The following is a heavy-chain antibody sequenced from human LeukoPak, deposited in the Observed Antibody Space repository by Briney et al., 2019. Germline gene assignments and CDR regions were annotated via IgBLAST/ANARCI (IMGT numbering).Heavy chain of an antibody. V-gene: IGHV3-23*01. J-gene: IGHJ4*02. D-gene: IGHD3-22*01. CDR2: IFPSGGEI. CDR1: GFTFSTFA. Sequence: GGSLRLSCAASGFTFSTFAMLWVRQPRGKGLEWVSSIFPSGGEIHYADSVRGRFTISRDNSKNTLYLQMNSLRAEDTAVYYCAKDQWDSSGYSDYWGQGTLVTVSS. CDR3: AKDQWDSSGYSDY.